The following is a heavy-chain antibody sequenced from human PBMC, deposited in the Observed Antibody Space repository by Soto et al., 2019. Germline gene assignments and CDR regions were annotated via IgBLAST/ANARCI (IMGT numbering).Heavy chain of an antibody. Sequence: GGSLRLSCAASGFTFSSYAMSWVRQAPGKGLEWVSAISGSGGSTYYADSVKGRFTISRDNSKNTLYLQMNSLRAEDTAVYYCXKDLYDFWSGYNYGMDVWGQGTTVTVSS. CDR2: ISGSGGST. J-gene: IGHJ6*02. V-gene: IGHV3-23*01. CDR3: XKDLYDFWSGYNYGMDV. CDR1: GFTFSSYA. D-gene: IGHD3-3*01.